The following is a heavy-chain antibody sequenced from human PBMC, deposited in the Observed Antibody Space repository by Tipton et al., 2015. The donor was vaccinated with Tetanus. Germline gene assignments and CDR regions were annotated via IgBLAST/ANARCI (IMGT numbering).Heavy chain of an antibody. CDR2: IYYTAHT. Sequence: TLSLTCTVSGASINAGGYLWTWVRQHPGKGLEWIGNIYYTAHTSYAPSLDGRVSISVDTSKNYFSLRLTSVTAADTAVYYCARHSSLKALNYWGQGTLVTASS. J-gene: IGHJ4*02. V-gene: IGHV4-31*03. D-gene: IGHD3-9*01. CDR3: ARHSSLKALNY. CDR1: GASINAGGYL.